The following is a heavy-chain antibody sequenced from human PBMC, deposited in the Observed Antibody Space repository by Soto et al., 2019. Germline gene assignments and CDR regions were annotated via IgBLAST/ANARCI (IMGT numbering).Heavy chain of an antibody. V-gene: IGHV1-8*01. CDR1: GYTFTSYD. Sequence: ASVKVSCKASGYTFTSYDINRVRQAPGQGLEWLGWMNPNSGNTGYAQKFQGRVTMTRNTSISTAYMELSSLRSEDTAVYYCARGVHGVVVVAAYYYYGMDVWGQGTTVTVSS. J-gene: IGHJ6*02. D-gene: IGHD2-15*01. CDR2: MNPNSGNT. CDR3: ARGVHGVVVVAAYYYYGMDV.